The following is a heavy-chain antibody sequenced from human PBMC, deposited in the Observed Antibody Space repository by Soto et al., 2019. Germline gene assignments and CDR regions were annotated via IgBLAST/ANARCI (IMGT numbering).Heavy chain of an antibody. CDR2: ISSTGRTI. CDR1: GFTFSNYY. D-gene: IGHD6-19*01. V-gene: IGHV3-11*01. Sequence: GGSLRLSCGASGFTFSNYYMSWIRQAPGKGLEWVSYISSTGRTIYYADSVKGRFTVSRDNAQNSLSLKLDSLRVEDTAVYYCARSYSSGWEFDYWGQGAQVTVS. CDR3: ARSYSSGWEFDY. J-gene: IGHJ4*02.